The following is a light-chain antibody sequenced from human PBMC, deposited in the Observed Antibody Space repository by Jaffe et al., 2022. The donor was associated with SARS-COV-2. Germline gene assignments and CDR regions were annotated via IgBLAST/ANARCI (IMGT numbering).Light chain of an antibody. Sequence: EIVLTQSPGTLSLSPGERATFSCRASQSVTGTFLAWYQQKPGQAPRLLIYGASSRATGIPDRFSGSGSGTDFTLTISRLEPEDFAVYYCQQYASSRTFGQGTKVEIK. J-gene: IGKJ1*01. CDR2: GAS. CDR1: QSVTGTF. CDR3: QQYASSRT. V-gene: IGKV3-20*01.